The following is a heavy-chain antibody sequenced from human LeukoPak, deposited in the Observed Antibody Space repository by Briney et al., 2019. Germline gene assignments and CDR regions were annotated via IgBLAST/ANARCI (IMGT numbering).Heavy chain of an antibody. D-gene: IGHD6-13*01. Sequence: SETLSLTCTVSGGSISGYYWVWIRQPPGKGLEWIGYIYYSGNTNYNPSLKSRVTISVDTSKNQFSLKLTSATAADTAVYYCARDWGKYSSSWYGIDVWGQGTTVTVSS. CDR3: ARDWGKYSSSWYGIDV. CDR2: IYYSGNT. CDR1: GGSISGYY. V-gene: IGHV4-59*01. J-gene: IGHJ6*02.